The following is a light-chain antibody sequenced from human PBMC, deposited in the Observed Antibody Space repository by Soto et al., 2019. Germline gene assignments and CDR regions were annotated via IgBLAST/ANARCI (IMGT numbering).Light chain of an antibody. CDR3: QQYDDSARYK. CDR1: QSINTRY. CDR2: ATS. Sequence: PGDRATLSCRASQSINTRYSAWYQQKPGQPPRLLIYATSSRAPGLPDRFSGSGSGTDFTLTISRLEPEDFAVYYCQQYDDSARYKFGQGTNLDIK. V-gene: IGKV3-20*01. J-gene: IGKJ2*01.